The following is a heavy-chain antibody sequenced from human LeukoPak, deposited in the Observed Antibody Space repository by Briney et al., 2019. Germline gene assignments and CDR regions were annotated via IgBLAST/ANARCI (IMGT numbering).Heavy chain of an antibody. V-gene: IGHV3-7*01. CDR2: IEPDGSEK. Sequence: SGGSLRLSCAVSGFNFDSYWMTWVRQAPGKGLEWVANIEPDGSEKYYVGSAKGRFTISRDDAKNSLYLQMDGLRAEDTAVYYCAGHPYGVLDYWGQGTLVSISS. J-gene: IGHJ4*02. CDR3: AGHPYGVLDY. D-gene: IGHD4-17*01. CDR1: GFNFDSYW.